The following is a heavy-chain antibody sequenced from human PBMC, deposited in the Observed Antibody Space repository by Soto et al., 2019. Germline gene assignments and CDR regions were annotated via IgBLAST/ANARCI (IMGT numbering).Heavy chain of an antibody. V-gene: IGHV6-1*01. D-gene: IGHD6-19*01. CDR1: GDSVSSNSAA. J-gene: IGHJ4*02. CDR2: TYYRSKWYN. CDR3: ARGGVGRWQWLVVWGHFDY. Sequence: SQTLSLTCAISGDSVSSNSAAWNWIRQSPSRGLEWLGRTYYRSKWYNDYAVSVKSRITINPDTSKNQFSLQLNSVTPEDTAVYYCARGGVGRWQWLVVWGHFDYWGQGTLVTVSS.